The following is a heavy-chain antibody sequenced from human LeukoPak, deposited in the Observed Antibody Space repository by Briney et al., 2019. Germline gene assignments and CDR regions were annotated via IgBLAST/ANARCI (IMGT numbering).Heavy chain of an antibody. CDR2: MNPNSGNT. V-gene: IGHV1-8*01. J-gene: IGHJ4*02. CDR1: GYTFTSYD. CDR3: ARGENDLGIAERIDY. Sequence: GASVKVSCRASGYTFTSYDINWVRQATGQGLEWMGWMNPNSGNTGYAQKFQGRVTMTRNTSISTAYMELSSLRSEDTAVYYCARGENDLGIAERIDYWGQGTLVTASS. D-gene: IGHD6-13*01.